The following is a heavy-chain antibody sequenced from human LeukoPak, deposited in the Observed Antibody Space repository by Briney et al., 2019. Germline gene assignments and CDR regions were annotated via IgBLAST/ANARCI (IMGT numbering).Heavy chain of an antibody. V-gene: IGHV3-30*02. CDR1: GFTFSSYG. CDR3: AKILVVVPAEHYFDY. D-gene: IGHD2-2*01. Sequence: GGSLRLSCAASGFTFSSYGMHWVRQAPGKGLEWVAIIRYDGSNKYYVDSVKGRFTISRDNSKNTLYLQMNSLRAEDTAVYYCAKILVVVPAEHYFDYWGQGTLVTVSS. J-gene: IGHJ4*02. CDR2: IRYDGSNK.